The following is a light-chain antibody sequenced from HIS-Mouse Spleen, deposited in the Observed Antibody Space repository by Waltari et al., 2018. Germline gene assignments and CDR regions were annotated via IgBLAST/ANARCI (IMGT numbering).Light chain of an antibody. V-gene: IGLV2-14*01. CDR2: EVS. Sequence: QSALTQPASVSGSPGQSITISCTGTSSDVGGYNYVSWYQQHPGKAPKLLIYEVSNRPSGVSNRFSGSKSGSTASLTISGLQAEDEADYYCCSYAGSSTWVFGGGTKLTVL. CDR3: CSYAGSSTWV. J-gene: IGLJ3*02. CDR1: SSDVGGYNY.